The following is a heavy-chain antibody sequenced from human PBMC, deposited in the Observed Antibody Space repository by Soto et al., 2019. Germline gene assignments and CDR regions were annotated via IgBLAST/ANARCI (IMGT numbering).Heavy chain of an antibody. D-gene: IGHD1-1*01. Sequence: SETLSLTCTVSGGSIGSGDYYWSWIRQLPGKGLEWIGYIYYGGSTQYDPSLKSRLMQSIDASNNQLSLKLNSVTAADTAVYYCVVGTTSGDAFDIWGHGTMVTVSS. CDR2: IYYGGST. J-gene: IGHJ3*02. CDR1: GGSIGSGDYY. V-gene: IGHV4-31*03. CDR3: VVGTTSGDAFDI.